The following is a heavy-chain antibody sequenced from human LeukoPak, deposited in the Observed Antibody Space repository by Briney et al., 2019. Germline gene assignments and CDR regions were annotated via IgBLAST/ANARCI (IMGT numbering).Heavy chain of an antibody. CDR1: GFTFSSYG. CDR2: ISYEGSIK. J-gene: IGHJ4*02. Sequence: GGSLRLSCAASGFTFSSYGMHWVRQAPGKGLEWVSVISYEGSIKYYADSVKGRFTISRDNSKSTLYLQMNSLRVEDTAVYYCAKYMTRTTTGFDYWGQGTLVTVS. CDR3: AKYMTRTTTGFDY. D-gene: IGHD1-20*01. V-gene: IGHV3-30*18.